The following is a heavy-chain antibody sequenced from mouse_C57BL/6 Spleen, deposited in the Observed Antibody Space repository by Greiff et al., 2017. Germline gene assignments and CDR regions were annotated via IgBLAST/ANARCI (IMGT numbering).Heavy chain of an antibody. V-gene: IGHV1-55*01. CDR3: ARGTGVADWYFDV. Sequence: VQLQQSGAELVKPGASVKMSCKASGYTFTSYWITWVKQRPGQGLEWIGDIYPGSGSTNYNEKFKSKATLTADTSSSTAYMQLSSLTSEDSAVYCCARGTGVADWYFDVWGTGTTVTVSS. D-gene: IGHD1-1*01. CDR1: GYTFTSYW. J-gene: IGHJ1*03. CDR2: IYPGSGST.